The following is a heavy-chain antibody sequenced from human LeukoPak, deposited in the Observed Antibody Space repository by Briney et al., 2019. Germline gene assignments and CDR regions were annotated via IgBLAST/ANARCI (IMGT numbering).Heavy chain of an antibody. V-gene: IGHV1-18*01. J-gene: IGHJ3*02. Sequence: RASVKVACNAAGYTFASFGISWVRQAPGQGREWMGWISAYNANTNYAQKLQGRVTMTTDTSTSTAYMELRSLRSDDTAVSYCARDHSSYCGGDCYSEIWGQGTMVTVSS. CDR2: ISAYNANT. CDR3: ARDHSSYCGGDCYSEI. D-gene: IGHD2-21*02. CDR1: GYTFASFG.